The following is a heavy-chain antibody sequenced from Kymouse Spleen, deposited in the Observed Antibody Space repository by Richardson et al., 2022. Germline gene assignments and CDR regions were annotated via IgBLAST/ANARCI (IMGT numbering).Heavy chain of an antibody. J-gene: IGHJ4*02. CDR3: ARAYSSGWSFDY. D-gene: IGHD6-19*01. CDR1: GFTFSSYD. V-gene: IGHV3-13*01. Sequence: EVQLVESGGGLVQPGGSLRLSCAASGFTFSSYDMHWVRQATGKGLEWVSAIGTAGDTYYPGSVKGRFTISRENAKNSLYLQMNSLRAGDTAVYYCARAYSSGWSFDYWGQGTLVTVSS. CDR2: IGTAGDT.